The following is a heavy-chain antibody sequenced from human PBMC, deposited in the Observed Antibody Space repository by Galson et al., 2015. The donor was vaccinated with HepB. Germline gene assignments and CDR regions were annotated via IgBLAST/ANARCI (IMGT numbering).Heavy chain of an antibody. Sequence: SLRLSCAASGFTFSSYDMHWVRQATGKGLEWVSAIGTAGDTYYPGSVKGRFTISRENAKNSLYLQMNSLRAGDTAVYYCARGRTVGAKVYYYGMDVWGQGTTVTVSS. D-gene: IGHD3-10*01. CDR2: IGTAGDT. J-gene: IGHJ6*02. CDR3: ARGRTVGAKVYYYGMDV. CDR1: GFTFSSYD. V-gene: IGHV3-13*04.